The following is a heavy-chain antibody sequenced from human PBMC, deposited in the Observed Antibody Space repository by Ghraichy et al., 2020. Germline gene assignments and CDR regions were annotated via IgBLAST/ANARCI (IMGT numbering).Heavy chain of an antibody. D-gene: IGHD3-10*01. CDR3: ARCRNNWLGEAGYFDL. Sequence: SETLSLTCAVYGGSFSGYYWSWIRQPPGKGLEWIGEINHSGSTNYNPSLKSRVTISVDTSKNQFSLKLSSVTAADTAVYYCARCRNNWLGEAGYFDLWGRGTLVTVSS. CDR2: INHSGST. J-gene: IGHJ2*01. CDR1: GGSFSGYY. V-gene: IGHV4-34*01.